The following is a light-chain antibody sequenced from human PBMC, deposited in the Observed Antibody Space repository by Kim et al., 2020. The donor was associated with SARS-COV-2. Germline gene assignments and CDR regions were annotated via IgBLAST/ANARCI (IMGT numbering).Light chain of an antibody. CDR2: GAS. V-gene: IGKV3-20*01. Sequence: LSPGERATLSCRASQSVRSTYLAWYQQKPGQAPRLLIYGASNRATGIPDRFTASGSGTDFTLAISRLEPEDFAVYYCQQYGSSPYAFGQGTKLEIK. CDR1: QSVRSTY. J-gene: IGKJ2*01. CDR3: QQYGSSPYA.